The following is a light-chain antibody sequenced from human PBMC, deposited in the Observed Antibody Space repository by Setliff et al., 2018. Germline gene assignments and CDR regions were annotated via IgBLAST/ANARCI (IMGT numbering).Light chain of an antibody. J-gene: IGKJ4*01. Sequence: EIVLTQSPGTLSLSPGERATLSCRASQSISSSYLAWYQQKPGQAPRLLIYGASSRATGIPDRFSGSGSGTDFTLTISRLEAEDFAVYYCQQYASSPPNFGGGTKGDIK. CDR3: QQYASSPPN. CDR1: QSISSSY. CDR2: GAS. V-gene: IGKV3-20*01.